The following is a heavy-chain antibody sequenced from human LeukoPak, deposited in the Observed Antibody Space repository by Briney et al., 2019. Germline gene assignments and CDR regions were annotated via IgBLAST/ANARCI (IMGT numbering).Heavy chain of an antibody. CDR3: ARGVVVVAATFNYYYHYGMDV. CDR1: GGTFSSYA. Sequence: GASVKVSCKASGGTFSSYAISWVRQAPGQGLEWMGRIIPILGIANYAQKFQGRVTITADKSTSTAYMELSSLRSEDTAVYYCARGVVVVAATFNYYYHYGMDVWGQGTTVTVSS. J-gene: IGHJ6*02. D-gene: IGHD2-15*01. CDR2: IIPILGIA. V-gene: IGHV1-69*04.